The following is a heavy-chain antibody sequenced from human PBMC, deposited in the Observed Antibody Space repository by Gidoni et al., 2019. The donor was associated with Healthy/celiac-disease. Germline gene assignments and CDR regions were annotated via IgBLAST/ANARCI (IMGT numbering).Heavy chain of an antibody. CDR2: IWYDGSNK. V-gene: IGHV3-33*08. J-gene: IGHJ5*02. D-gene: IGHD3-3*01. CDR3: ARDFWSGYLRWFDP. Sequence: QVQLVESGGGVVQPGRSLRLSCAASGFTFSSYGMHWVRQAPGKGLEWVAVIWYDGSNKYYADSVKGRFTISRDNSKNTLYLQMNSLRAEDTAVYYCARDFWSGYLRWFDPWGQGTLVTVSS. CDR1: GFTFSSYG.